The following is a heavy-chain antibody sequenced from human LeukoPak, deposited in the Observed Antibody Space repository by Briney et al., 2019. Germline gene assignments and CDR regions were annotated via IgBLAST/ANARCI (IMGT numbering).Heavy chain of an antibody. Sequence: ASVKVSCKASGYIFTGYYLHWVRQAPGQGLEWMGWSNPSSGGTNYAQKFQGRVTMTRDTSISTAYMELSRLRSDDTAVYYCARGPGGGYDWLEHWGQGTLVTVSS. CDR1: GYIFTGYY. D-gene: IGHD5-12*01. CDR2: SNPSSGGT. V-gene: IGHV1-2*02. CDR3: ARGPGGGYDWLEH. J-gene: IGHJ1*01.